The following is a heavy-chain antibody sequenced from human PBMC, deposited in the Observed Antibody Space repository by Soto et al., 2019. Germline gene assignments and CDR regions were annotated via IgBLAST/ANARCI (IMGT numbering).Heavy chain of an antibody. J-gene: IGHJ5*02. CDR1: GDSISRNY. Sequence: QVQLQESGPGLVKPSETLSLTCTVSGDSISRNYWTWIRQSPGKGLEWIGHIYYSGSTKYNPSLKSRVIISIDTSKNQFSLRLTSVTAADTATYSCAIIGGDYGSNNWIDPWGQGALVTVSS. D-gene: IGHD4-17*01. CDR3: AIIGGDYGSNNWIDP. CDR2: IYYSGST. V-gene: IGHV4-59*01.